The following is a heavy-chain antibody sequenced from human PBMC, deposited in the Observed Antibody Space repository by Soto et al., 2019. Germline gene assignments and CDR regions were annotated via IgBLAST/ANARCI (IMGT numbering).Heavy chain of an antibody. CDR2: FDPEDGET. CDR3: ATDRARERKQYGMDV. V-gene: IGHV1-24*01. CDR1: GDAFSRYA. D-gene: IGHD1-26*01. Sequence: ALVNGSCKASGDAFSRYAISWVRQAPGKGLERMGGFDPEDGETIYAQKFQGRVTMTEDTSTDTAYMELSSLRSEDTAVYYCATDRARERKQYGMDVWGQGTTVTVSS. J-gene: IGHJ6*02.